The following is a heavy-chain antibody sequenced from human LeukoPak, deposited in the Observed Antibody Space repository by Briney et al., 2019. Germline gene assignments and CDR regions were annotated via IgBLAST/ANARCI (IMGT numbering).Heavy chain of an antibody. CDR2: ISSSSSYI. Sequence: GRSLRLSCAASGFAFSSYSMNWVRKAPAQGLDWVSSISSSSSYIYYADSVKGRFTISRVNAKNSLYLQMNRLRAEDTAVYYCARESGAYFGTTGIYYYYMDVWGKGTTVTGSS. D-gene: IGHD3/OR15-3a*01. CDR3: ARESGAYFGTTGIYYYYMDV. J-gene: IGHJ6*03. CDR1: GFAFSSYS. V-gene: IGHV3-21*01.